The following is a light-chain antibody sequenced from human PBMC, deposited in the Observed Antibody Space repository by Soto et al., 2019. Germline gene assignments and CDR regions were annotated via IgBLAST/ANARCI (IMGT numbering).Light chain of an antibody. CDR1: SSDVGGYNY. Sequence: QSVLTQPPSASGSPGQSVTISCTGTSSDVGGYNYVSWYQQHPGKAPKLMIYEVSKRPSGVPDRFSGSKSGNTASLTVSGLQAEDEADYYCSSYAGSNILFGPVTEVTVL. CDR2: EVS. CDR3: SSYAGSNIL. V-gene: IGLV2-8*01. J-gene: IGLJ1*01.